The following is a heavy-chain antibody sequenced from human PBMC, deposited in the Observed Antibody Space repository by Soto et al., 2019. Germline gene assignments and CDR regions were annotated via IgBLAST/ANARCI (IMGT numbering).Heavy chain of an antibody. CDR1: GGNISAYF. J-gene: IGHJ6*02. D-gene: IGHD3-22*01. V-gene: IGHV4-4*07. CDR2: IHTTGST. CDR3: ARERGYFDSSGSGVYHYHGVDV. Sequence: SDTLSLTCTVSGGNISAYFWSWIRQPAGGGLEWIGRIHTTGSTNYSPSLKSRVTMSLDTSRNQFSLKLSSVTAADTAVYYCARERGYFDSSGSGVYHYHGVDVWGQGTTVTVSS.